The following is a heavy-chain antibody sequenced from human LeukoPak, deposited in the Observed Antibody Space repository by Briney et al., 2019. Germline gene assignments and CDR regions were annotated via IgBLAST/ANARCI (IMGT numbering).Heavy chain of an antibody. Sequence: SQTLSLTCTVSGGSISSGGYYWSWIRQPPGKGLEWIGYIYYSGSTNYNPSLKSRVTISVDTSKNQFSLKLSSVTAEDTAVYYCARVIQQLGLYNWFDPWGQGTLVTVSS. D-gene: IGHD6-13*01. CDR3: ARVIQQLGLYNWFDP. J-gene: IGHJ5*02. CDR1: GGSISSGGYY. V-gene: IGHV4-61*08. CDR2: IYYSGST.